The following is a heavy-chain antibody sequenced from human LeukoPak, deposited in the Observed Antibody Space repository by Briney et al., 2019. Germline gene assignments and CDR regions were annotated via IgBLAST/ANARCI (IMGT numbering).Heavy chain of an antibody. J-gene: IGHJ4*02. Sequence: SETLSLTCAVYGGSFSGYYWSWIRQPPGKGLEWIGEINHSGSTNYNPSLKSRVTISVDTSKNQFSLKLSSVTAADTAVYYRARGLRRSGAYIGYWGQGTLVTVSS. D-gene: IGHD4-17*01. V-gene: IGHV4-34*01. CDR1: GGSFSGYY. CDR2: INHSGST. CDR3: ARGLRRSGAYIGY.